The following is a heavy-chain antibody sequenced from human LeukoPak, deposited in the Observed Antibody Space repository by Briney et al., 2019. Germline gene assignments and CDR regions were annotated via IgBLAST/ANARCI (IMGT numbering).Heavy chain of an antibody. CDR1: GYSISSGYY. D-gene: IGHD6-25*01. J-gene: IGHJ4*02. CDR2: IYPDDSDT. Sequence: ETLSLTCTVSGYSISSGYYWGWIRQPPGKGLEWIGSIYPDDSDTRYSPAFQGQVTISADKSINTAYLQWGSLKASDTAIYYCARTYSSASIDYWGQGTLVTVSS. CDR3: ARTYSSASIDY. V-gene: IGHV5-51*01.